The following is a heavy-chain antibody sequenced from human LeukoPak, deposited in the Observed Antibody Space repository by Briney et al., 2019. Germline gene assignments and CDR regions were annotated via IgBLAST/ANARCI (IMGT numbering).Heavy chain of an antibody. CDR2: INHSGST. Sequence: SETLSLTYAVYGGSFSGDYWNWIRQPPGKGLEWIGEINHSGSTNYNPSLKSRVNISVDKSKNQFSLNLTSVTAADMAVYYCARGQGYDFWSGRRGTFDIWGQGTMVTVSS. CDR1: GGSFSGDY. V-gene: IGHV4-34*01. D-gene: IGHD3-3*01. J-gene: IGHJ3*02. CDR3: ARGQGYDFWSGRRGTFDI.